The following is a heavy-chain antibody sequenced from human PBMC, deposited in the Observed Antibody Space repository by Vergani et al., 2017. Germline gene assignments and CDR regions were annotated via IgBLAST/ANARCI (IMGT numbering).Heavy chain of an antibody. J-gene: IGHJ4*02. CDR1: EFTFSNYA. CDR2: ISGSGVSA. Sequence: EVQLLESGGGLVQPGGSLRLTCAASEFTFSNYAMNWVRQAPGKGLEWVSGISGSGVSAYYTDSVTGRFTITRDNSKNMLFQQMNNLRTENTAIYYCAKQYFVSGNYLFDYWGQGTLVTVSS. D-gene: IGHD3-9*01. V-gene: IGHV3-23*01. CDR3: AKQYFVSGNYLFDY.